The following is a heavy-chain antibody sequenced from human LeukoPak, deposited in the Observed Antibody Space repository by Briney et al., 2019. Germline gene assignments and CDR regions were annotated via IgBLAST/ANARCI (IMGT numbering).Heavy chain of an antibody. D-gene: IGHD3-3*01. CDR3: ARGASITIFGVVKY. V-gene: IGHV1-2*02. CDR2: INPNSGGT. Sequence: ASVKVSCKASGYTFTVYYMHWVRQAPGQGLEWMGWINPNSGGTNYAQKFQGRVTMTRDTSISTAYMELSRLISDDTAVYYCARGASITIFGVVKYWGQGTLVTVSS. J-gene: IGHJ4*02. CDR1: GYTFTVYY.